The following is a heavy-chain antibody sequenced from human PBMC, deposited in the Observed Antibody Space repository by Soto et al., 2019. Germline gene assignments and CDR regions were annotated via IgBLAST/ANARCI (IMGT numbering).Heavy chain of an antibody. V-gene: IGHV1-58*01. Sequence: SVKVSCKASGFTFTSSAVQWVRQARGQRLEWIGWIVVGSGNTNYAQKFQERVTITRDMSTSTAYMELSSLRSEDTAVYYCAALPSYSGSYGGFGPWGQGTLVTVSS. CDR3: AALPSYSGSYGGFGP. CDR2: IVVGSGNT. J-gene: IGHJ5*02. CDR1: GFTFTSSA. D-gene: IGHD1-26*01.